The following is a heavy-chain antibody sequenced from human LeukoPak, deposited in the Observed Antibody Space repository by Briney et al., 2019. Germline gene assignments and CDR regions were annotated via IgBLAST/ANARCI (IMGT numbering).Heavy chain of an antibody. Sequence: ASVKVSCKASGYTFTSYGISWVRQAPGQGLEWMGWISAYNGNTNYAQKPQGRVTMTTDTSTSTAYMELRSLRSDDTAVYYCATATVTTGHEYFQHWGQGTLVTVSS. J-gene: IGHJ1*01. V-gene: IGHV1-18*01. D-gene: IGHD4-17*01. CDR3: ATATVTTGHEYFQH. CDR1: GYTFTSYG. CDR2: ISAYNGNT.